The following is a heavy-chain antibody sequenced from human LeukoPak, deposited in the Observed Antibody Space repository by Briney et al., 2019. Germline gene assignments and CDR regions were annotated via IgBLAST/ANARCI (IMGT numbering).Heavy chain of an antibody. CDR2: VSDGGGNT. CDR1: GFSFSTYA. CDR3: ARDLSEDV. Sequence: GSLLLSCVASGFSFSTYAMIWVRQPPGKGLEWVSAVSDGGGNTYYADSVKGRFTISRDNAKNTLYLQMNSLRAEDTAVYYCARDLSEDVWGQGTTVTVSS. D-gene: IGHD2/OR15-2a*01. V-gene: IGHV3-23*01. J-gene: IGHJ6*02.